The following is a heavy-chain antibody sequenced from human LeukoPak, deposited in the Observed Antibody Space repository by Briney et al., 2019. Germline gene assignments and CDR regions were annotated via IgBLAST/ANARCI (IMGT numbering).Heavy chain of an antibody. D-gene: IGHD3-10*01. V-gene: IGHV1-8*01. Sequence: EASVMVSCKASGYTFTSYDINWVRQATGQGLEWMGWMNPNSGNTGYAQKFQGRVTMTRNTSISTAYMELSSLRSEDTAVYYCARVFTMVRGAGNPGYWGQGTLVTVSS. J-gene: IGHJ4*02. CDR1: GYTFTSYD. CDR3: ARVFTMVRGAGNPGY. CDR2: MNPNSGNT.